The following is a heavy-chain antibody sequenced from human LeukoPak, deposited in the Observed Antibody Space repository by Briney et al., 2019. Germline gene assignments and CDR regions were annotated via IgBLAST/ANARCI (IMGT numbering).Heavy chain of an antibody. Sequence: PSDTLSLTCAVYGGSFSGYYWSWLRQPPGKGLEWIGEINHSGSTNYNPFLKSRVTLSVDTSKNQFSLKLSSVTAADTAVYYCARGPRAAAVSFWGQGTLVTVSS. D-gene: IGHD6-13*01. CDR3: ARGPRAAAVSF. CDR2: INHSGST. CDR1: GGSFSGYY. V-gene: IGHV4-34*01. J-gene: IGHJ4*02.